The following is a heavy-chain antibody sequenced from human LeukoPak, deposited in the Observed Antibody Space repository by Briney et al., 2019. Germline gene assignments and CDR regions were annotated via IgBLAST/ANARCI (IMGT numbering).Heavy chain of an antibody. J-gene: IGHJ6*02. CDR3: ARDHYCSSTSCYARPQKYYYYYGMDV. Sequence: GGSLRLSCAASGFTFSSYSMNWVRQAPGKGLEWVSSISSSRSYIYYADSVKGRFTISRDNAKNSLYLQMNSLRAEDTAVYYCARDHYCSSTSCYARPQKYYYYYGMDVWGQGTTVTVSS. CDR2: ISSSRSYI. D-gene: IGHD2-2*01. CDR1: GFTFSSYS. V-gene: IGHV3-21*01.